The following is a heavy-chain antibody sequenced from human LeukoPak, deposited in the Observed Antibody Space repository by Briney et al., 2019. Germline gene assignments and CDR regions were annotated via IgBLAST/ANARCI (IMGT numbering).Heavy chain of an antibody. CDR1: GFSFSDYT. D-gene: IGHD6-19*01. CDR2: ISSSSSYI. CDR3: ARAYASSGWTFDY. V-gene: IGHV3-21*01. J-gene: IGHJ4*02. Sequence: GGSLRLSCAASGFSFSDYTMNWVRLAPGKGLEWVSSISSSSSYIYYADSVKGRFTISRDNAKNSLYLQMNSLRAEDTAVYYCARAYASSGWTFDYWGQGTLVTVSS.